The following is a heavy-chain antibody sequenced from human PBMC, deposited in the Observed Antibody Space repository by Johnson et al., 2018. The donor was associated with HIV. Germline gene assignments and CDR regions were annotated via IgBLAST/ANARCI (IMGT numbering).Heavy chain of an antibody. CDR2: INSDGSST. J-gene: IGHJ3*02. D-gene: IGHD2-2*01. CDR3: ARARSIVVVPAAIGSYAFDI. Sequence: VQLVESGGGLVQPGGSLRLSCVASGFTFSSYWMHWVRQAPGKGLVWVSRINSDGSSTSYADSVKGRFTISRDNAKNTLYLQMNSLRAEDTAVYYCARARSIVVVPAAIGSYAFDIWGQGTMVTVSS. V-gene: IGHV3-74*01. CDR1: GFTFSSYW.